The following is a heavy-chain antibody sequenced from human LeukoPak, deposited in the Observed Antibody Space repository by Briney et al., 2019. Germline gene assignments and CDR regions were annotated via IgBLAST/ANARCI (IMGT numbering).Heavy chain of an antibody. D-gene: IGHD3-16*01. CDR3: VKDDSPTYHYAAGLPLEY. CDR1: GFTFDDYA. V-gene: IGHV3-9*01. Sequence: GGSLRLSCEASGFTFDDYAMHWVRQGPGKGLEWVSGISWNSGMIGYADSVKGRFTISRDNAKNSLYLEMNSLSTEDTALYYCVKDDSPTYHYAAGLPLEYWGQGTLVTVSS. J-gene: IGHJ4*02. CDR2: ISWNSGMI.